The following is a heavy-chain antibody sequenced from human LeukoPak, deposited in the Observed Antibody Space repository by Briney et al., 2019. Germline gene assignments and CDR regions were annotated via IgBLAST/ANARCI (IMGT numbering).Heavy chain of an antibody. Sequence: GGSLRLSCAASGFSFSSYGMHWVRQAPGKGLEWVSGISGSGGSTYYADSVKGRFTISRDNSKNTLYLQMNSLRAEDTAVYYCARRGYSYPRVWGKGTTVTVSS. CDR1: GFSFSSYG. V-gene: IGHV3-23*01. CDR2: ISGSGGST. D-gene: IGHD5-18*01. CDR3: ARRGYSYPRV. J-gene: IGHJ6*04.